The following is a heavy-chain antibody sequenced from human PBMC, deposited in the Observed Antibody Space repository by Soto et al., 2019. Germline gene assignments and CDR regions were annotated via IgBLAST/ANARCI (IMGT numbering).Heavy chain of an antibody. CDR2: INSDGSST. D-gene: IGHD2-21*02. V-gene: IGHV3-74*01. CDR3: AREGYCGGDCYYYYYYGMDV. Sequence: GGSLRLSCAASGFTFSSYWMHWVRQAPGKGLVWVSRINSDGSSTSYADSVKGRFTISRDNAKNTLYLQMNSLRAEDTAVYYCAREGYCGGDCYYYYYYGMDVWGQGTQVTVSS. CDR1: GFTFSSYW. J-gene: IGHJ6*02.